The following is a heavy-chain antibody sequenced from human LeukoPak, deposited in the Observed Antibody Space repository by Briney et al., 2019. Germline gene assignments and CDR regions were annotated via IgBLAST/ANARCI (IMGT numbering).Heavy chain of an antibody. CDR1: GFTFSSYG. CDR2: ISVSGGST. J-gene: IGHJ4*02. CDR3: AREVWFGEFYPAFDY. Sequence: GGSLRLSCAASGFTFSSYGMSWVRQAPGKGLEWVSSISVSGGSTYYADSVKGRFTISRDNAKNSLYLQMNSLRAEDTAVYYCAREVWFGEFYPAFDYWGQGTLVTVSS. V-gene: IGHV3-23*01. D-gene: IGHD3-10*01.